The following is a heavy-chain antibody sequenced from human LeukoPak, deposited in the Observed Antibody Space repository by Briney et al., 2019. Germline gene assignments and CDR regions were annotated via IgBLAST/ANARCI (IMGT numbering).Heavy chain of an antibody. D-gene: IGHD3-3*01. CDR3: AKTSSEGLKAFDY. CDR2: ISGSGGST. J-gene: IGHJ4*02. V-gene: IGHV3-23*01. Sequence: GGSLRLSCAASGFTFSSYAMSWVRQAAGKGLEWVSAISGSGGSTYYADSVKGRFTISRDNSKNTLYLQMNSLRAEDTAVYYCAKTSSEGLKAFDYWGQGTLVTVSS. CDR1: GFTFSSYA.